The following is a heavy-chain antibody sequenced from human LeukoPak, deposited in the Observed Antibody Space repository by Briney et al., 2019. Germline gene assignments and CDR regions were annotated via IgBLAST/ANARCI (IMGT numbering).Heavy chain of an antibody. CDR1: GYTFTGYY. V-gene: IGHV1-2*02. D-gene: IGHD6-19*01. Sequence: ASVKVSCKASGYTFTGYYMHWVRQAPGQGLEWMGWINPNSGDTNYAQKFQVRVTMTRDTSISTAYMELSRPTSEDTAVYYCARGGEYSGGWELDYWGQGTLVTVSS. CDR3: ARGGEYSGGWELDY. J-gene: IGHJ4*02. CDR2: INPNSGDT.